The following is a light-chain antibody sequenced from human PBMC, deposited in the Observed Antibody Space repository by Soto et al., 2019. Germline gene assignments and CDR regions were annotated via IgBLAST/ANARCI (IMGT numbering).Light chain of an antibody. CDR1: QSVSSS. J-gene: IGKJ4*01. CDR3: QQRSNWPAVLC. Sequence: EIVLTQSPATLSLSPGARATLSCRASQSVSSSLAWYQQKPGQAPRLLIYDASNRATGIPARFSGSGSGSGFTLTISILEAEDFAVYYCQQRSNWPAVLCFGGGTKWAIK. CDR2: DAS. V-gene: IGKV3-11*01.